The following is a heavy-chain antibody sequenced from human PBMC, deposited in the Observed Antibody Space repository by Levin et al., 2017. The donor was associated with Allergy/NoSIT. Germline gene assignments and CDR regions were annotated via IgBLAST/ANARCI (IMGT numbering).Heavy chain of an antibody. V-gene: IGHV1-18*01. Sequence: PLASVKVSCKASGYTFKNYGISWVRQAPGQGLEWMGWISTHNGNTNYAQSFQGRVTMTTDTSTSTADMELRSLISDDTAVYYCARFVVTPVSYFYTDVWGKGTTVTVSS. J-gene: IGHJ6*03. CDR1: GYTFKNYG. CDR3: ARFVVTPVSYFYTDV. CDR2: ISTHNGNT. D-gene: IGHD2-2*01.